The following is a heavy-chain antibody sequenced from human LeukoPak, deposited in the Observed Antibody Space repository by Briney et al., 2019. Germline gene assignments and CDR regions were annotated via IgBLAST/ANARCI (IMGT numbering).Heavy chain of an antibody. D-gene: IGHD3-9*01. V-gene: IGHV4-61*08. Sequence: SQTLSLTGTVSGGSISSGGYYWSWIRQPPGKGLEWIGYIYYSGSTNYNPSLKSRVTISVDTSKNQFSLKLSSVTAADTAVYYCARDKGYDILTGYSWYFDLWGRGTLVTVSS. CDR1: GGSISSGGYY. J-gene: IGHJ2*01. CDR2: IYYSGST. CDR3: ARDKGYDILTGYSWYFDL.